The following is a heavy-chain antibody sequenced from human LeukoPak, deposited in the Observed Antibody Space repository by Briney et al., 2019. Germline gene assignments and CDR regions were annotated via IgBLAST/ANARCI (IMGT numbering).Heavy chain of an antibody. CDR2: IWYDGSNK. CDR3: AREGQALLWFGDSYVQAFDI. D-gene: IGHD3-10*01. Sequence: PGGSLRLSCAASGFTFSSYGMHWVRQAPGKGLEWVAVIWYDGSNKYYADSVKGRFTISRDNSKNTLYLQMNSLRAEDTAVYYYAREGQALLWFGDSYVQAFDIWGQGTMVTVSS. J-gene: IGHJ3*02. CDR1: GFTFSSYG. V-gene: IGHV3-33*01.